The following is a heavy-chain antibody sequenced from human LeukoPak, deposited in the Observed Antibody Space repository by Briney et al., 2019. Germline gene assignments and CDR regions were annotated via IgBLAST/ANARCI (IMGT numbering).Heavy chain of an antibody. CDR2: IYYSGST. J-gene: IGHJ5*02. V-gene: IGHV4-59*08. D-gene: IGHD4-17*01. CDR1: GGSISSYY. CDR3: ARLRGDYVHSWFDP. Sequence: PSETLSLTCIVSGGSISSYYWSWIRQPPGKGLEWIGYIYYSGSTNYNPSLKSRVTISVDTSKNQFSLKLSSVTAADTAVYYCARLRGDYVHSWFDPWGQGTLVTVSS.